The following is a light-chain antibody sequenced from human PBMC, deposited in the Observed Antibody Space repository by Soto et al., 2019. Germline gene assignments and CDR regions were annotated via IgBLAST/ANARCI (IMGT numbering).Light chain of an antibody. CDR1: QSVSSY. CDR3: QQRSNWPPWT. Sequence: EIVLTQSPATLSLSPGEIATLSCRASQSVSSYLAWYQQKPGQAPRLLIYDTSNRATGIPARFSGSGSGTDFTLTISSLEPEDFAVYYCQQRSNWPPWTFGQGTKVEFK. V-gene: IGKV3-11*01. J-gene: IGKJ1*01. CDR2: DTS.